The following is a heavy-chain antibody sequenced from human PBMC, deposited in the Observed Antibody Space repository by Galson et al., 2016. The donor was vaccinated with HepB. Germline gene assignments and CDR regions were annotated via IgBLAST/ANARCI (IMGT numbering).Heavy chain of an antibody. Sequence: SVKVSCKASGYIFTSYHISWVRQAPGQGLGWMGWINGFQGNTIYAQRFQGRVTMSTDTSTTTAYLDLRSLRPDDTAVYYCVRHTGDDYFDYWGQGTLVTVSS. CDR1: GYIFTSYH. CDR2: INGFQGNT. J-gene: IGHJ4*02. D-gene: IGHD4-17*01. V-gene: IGHV1-18*04. CDR3: VRHTGDDYFDY.